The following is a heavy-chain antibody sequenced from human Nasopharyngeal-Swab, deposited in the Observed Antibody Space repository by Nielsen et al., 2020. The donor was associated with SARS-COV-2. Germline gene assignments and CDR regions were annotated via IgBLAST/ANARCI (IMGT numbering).Heavy chain of an antibody. V-gene: IGHV3-30-3*01. J-gene: IGHJ4*02. CDR1: GSTFSSNT. CDR2: ISYDGSNK. CDR3: ASTPLDSSGYYYAFHH. Sequence: GGSLRPSCAASGSTFSSNTTHWVRQAPGKGLERVAVISYDGSNKYYADSVKGRFTISRDISKNTLYLQMNSLRAEDTAVFYCASTPLDSSGYYYAFHHWGRGTLVTVSS. D-gene: IGHD3-22*01.